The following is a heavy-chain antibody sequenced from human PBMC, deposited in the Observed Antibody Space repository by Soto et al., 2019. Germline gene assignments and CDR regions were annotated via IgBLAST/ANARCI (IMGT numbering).Heavy chain of an antibody. Sequence: QESGPGLVKPSQTLSLTCTVSGGSISSGDYYWTWIRQPPGKGLEWIGYIYYSGNTYYNPSLKSRLTISLDTSKSQFSLKLSSVAAADTAVYYCAKTITLTNDAFDIWGQGTMVTVSS. J-gene: IGHJ3*02. CDR1: GGSISSGDYY. CDR2: IYYSGNT. V-gene: IGHV4-30-4*01. CDR3: AKTITLTNDAFDI. D-gene: IGHD4-4*01.